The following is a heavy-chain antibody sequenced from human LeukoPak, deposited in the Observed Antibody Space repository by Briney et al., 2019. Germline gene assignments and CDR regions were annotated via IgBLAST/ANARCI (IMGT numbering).Heavy chain of an antibody. D-gene: IGHD6-19*01. CDR2: ISSSSSYI. CDR3: ASRSVGVAGIFWYFDL. CDR1: GFTFSSYS. V-gene: IGHV3-21*01. Sequence: PGGSLRLSCAASGFTFSSYSMNWVRQAPGKGLEWVSSISSSSSYIYYADSVKGRFTISRDNAKNSLYLQMNSLRAEDTAVYYCASRSVGVAGIFWYFDLWGRGTLVTVSS. J-gene: IGHJ2*01.